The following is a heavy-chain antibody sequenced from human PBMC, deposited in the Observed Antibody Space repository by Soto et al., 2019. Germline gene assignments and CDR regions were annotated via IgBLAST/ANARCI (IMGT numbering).Heavy chain of an antibody. J-gene: IGHJ4*02. V-gene: IGHV1-2*04. CDR2: INPNSGGT. Sequence: ASVKVSCKASGYTFTGYYMHWVRQAPGQGLEWMGWINPNSGGTNYAQKFQGWVTMTRDTSISTAYMELSRLRSDDTDVYYCARDLMGDYYDSSGYYYYFDYWGQGTLVTSPQ. CDR1: GYTFTGYY. CDR3: ARDLMGDYYDSSGYYYYFDY. D-gene: IGHD3-22*01.